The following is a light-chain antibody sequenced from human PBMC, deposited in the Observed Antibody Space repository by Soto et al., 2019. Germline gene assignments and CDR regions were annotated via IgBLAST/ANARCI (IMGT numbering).Light chain of an antibody. CDR3: SSHTSSSTSYV. V-gene: IGLV2-14*01. CDR1: SSDVGGYNY. CDR2: EVS. J-gene: IGLJ1*01. Sequence: QSALTQPASVSGSPGQSITISCTGTSSDVGGYNYVSWYQQHPGKAPKLIIYEVSHRPSGASNHFSGYKSGNTASLTISGLQAEDEADYYCSSHTSSSTSYVFGTGTKVTVL.